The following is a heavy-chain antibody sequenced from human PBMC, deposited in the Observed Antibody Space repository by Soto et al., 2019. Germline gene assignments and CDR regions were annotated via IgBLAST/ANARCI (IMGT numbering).Heavy chain of an antibody. CDR2: FDPEDGET. CDR3: ATHLPSYGSGRAFDY. D-gene: IGHD3-10*01. J-gene: IGHJ4*02. CDR1: GYTLTELS. Sequence: ASVKVSCKVSGYTLTELSMHWVRQAPGKGLEWMGGFDPEDGETIYAQKFQGRVTMTEDTSTDTAYMELSSLRSEDTAVYYCATHLPSYGSGRAFDYWGQGTLVTVSS. V-gene: IGHV1-24*01.